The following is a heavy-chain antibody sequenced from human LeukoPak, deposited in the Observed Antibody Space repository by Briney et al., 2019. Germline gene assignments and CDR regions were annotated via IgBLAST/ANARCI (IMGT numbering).Heavy chain of an antibody. V-gene: IGHV3-21*01. CDR2: ISGSSSYI. Sequence: GGSLRLSCAASGFTFSSYSMNWVRQAPGKGLEWVSSISGSSSYIYYADSVKGRFTISRRNAKNSLYLQMNSLRAEDTAVYYCARVPAGVIGMKDAFDIWGQGTMVTVSS. D-gene: IGHD3-16*02. CDR3: ARVPAGVIGMKDAFDI. CDR1: GFTFSSYS. J-gene: IGHJ3*02.